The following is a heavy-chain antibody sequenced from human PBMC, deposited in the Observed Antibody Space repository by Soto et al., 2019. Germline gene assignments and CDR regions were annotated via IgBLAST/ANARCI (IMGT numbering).Heavy chain of an antibody. CDR1: GYTFTSYG. V-gene: IGHV1-18*01. D-gene: IGHD1-1*01. CDR2: ISAHNGNT. Sequence: QVHLVQSGAEVKKPGASVKVSCKASGYTFTSYGITWVRQAPGQGLEWMGWISAHNGNTDYAQKLQGIVIVTRYTSPSTDYMELRSLISDDTAVYYCARGRYGDYWGQGALVTVSS. CDR3: ARGRYGDY. J-gene: IGHJ4*02.